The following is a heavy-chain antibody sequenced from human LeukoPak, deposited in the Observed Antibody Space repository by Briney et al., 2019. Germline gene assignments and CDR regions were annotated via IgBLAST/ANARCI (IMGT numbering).Heavy chain of an antibody. J-gene: IGHJ4*02. Sequence: GGSLRLSCAASGFIFSDYDMNWVRQAPGQGLEWVALFSSVGSYKYYADSVKGRFTTSRDNAKNSLYLQMNSLRAEDTALYYCARSRHSYDSTGFPHYWGQGTLVTVSS. CDR2: FSSVGSYK. CDR3: ARSRHSYDSTGFPHY. CDR1: GFIFSDYD. V-gene: IGHV3-21*04. D-gene: IGHD3-22*01.